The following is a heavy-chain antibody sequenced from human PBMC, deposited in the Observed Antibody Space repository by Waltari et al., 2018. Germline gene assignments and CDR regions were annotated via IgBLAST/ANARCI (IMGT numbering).Heavy chain of an antibody. CDR3: ANPGYSSSWYYFDY. D-gene: IGHD6-13*01. CDR1: GGTFSSYT. V-gene: IGHV1-69*02. J-gene: IGHJ4*02. Sequence: HVQLVQSRAEVKKPGSSVKVSCKASGGTFSSYTISWVSQAPGQGLEWMGRIIPILGIANYAQKFQGRVTITADKSTSTAYMELSSLRAEDTAVYYCANPGYSSSWYYFDYGGQGTLVTVSS. CDR2: IIPILGIA.